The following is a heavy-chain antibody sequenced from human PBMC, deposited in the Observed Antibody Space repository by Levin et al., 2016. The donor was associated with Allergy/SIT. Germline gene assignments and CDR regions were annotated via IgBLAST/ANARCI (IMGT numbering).Heavy chain of an antibody. CDR2: IWYDGSNK. CDR3: AFGRGPAPFDY. J-gene: IGHJ4*02. Sequence: WIRQPPGKGLEWVAVIWYDGSNKYYADSVKGRFTISRDNSKNTLYLQMNSLRAEDTAVYYCAFGRGPAPFDYWGQGTLVTVSS. D-gene: IGHD2-2*01. V-gene: IGHV3-33*01.